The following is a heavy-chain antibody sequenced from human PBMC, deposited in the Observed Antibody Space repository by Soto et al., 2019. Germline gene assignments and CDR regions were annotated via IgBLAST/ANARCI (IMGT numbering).Heavy chain of an antibody. CDR3: ARPVYGSGSYPDY. CDR2: ISYDGGNK. Sequence: QVQLVESGGGVVQPGRSLRLSCAASGFTFSSYAMHWVRQAPGKGLEWVAVISYDGGNKYYADSVKGRFTISRDNSKNTLYLQINSLRAEDTAVYYGARPVYGSGSYPDYLGQGTLVTVSS. J-gene: IGHJ4*02. D-gene: IGHD3-10*01. V-gene: IGHV3-30-3*01. CDR1: GFTFSSYA.